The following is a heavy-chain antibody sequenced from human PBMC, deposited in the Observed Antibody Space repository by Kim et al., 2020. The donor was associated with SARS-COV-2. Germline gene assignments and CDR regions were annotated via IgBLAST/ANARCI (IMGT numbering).Heavy chain of an antibody. J-gene: IGHJ3*02. CDR3: AKVASSPYYYGSGSFFDM. Sequence: KGRFTISRGNSKNTLYLQMNSLRGEDTAIYYCAKVASSPYYYGSGSFFDMWGQGTMVTVSS. V-gene: IGHV3-23*01. D-gene: IGHD3-10*01.